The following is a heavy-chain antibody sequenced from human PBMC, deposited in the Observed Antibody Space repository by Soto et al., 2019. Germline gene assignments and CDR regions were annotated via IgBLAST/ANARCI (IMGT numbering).Heavy chain of an antibody. Sequence: SETLSLTCTVSGGSISSSSYYWGWIRQPPGKGLEWIGSIYYSGSTYYNPSLKSRVTISVDTSKNQFSLKLSPVTAADTAVYYCARRPKGTTAGSWFPGWVYYGMDVWGQGTTVTVSS. J-gene: IGHJ6*02. CDR1: GGSISSSSYY. V-gene: IGHV4-39*01. D-gene: IGHD6-13*01. CDR2: IYYSGST. CDR3: ARRPKGTTAGSWFPGWVYYGMDV.